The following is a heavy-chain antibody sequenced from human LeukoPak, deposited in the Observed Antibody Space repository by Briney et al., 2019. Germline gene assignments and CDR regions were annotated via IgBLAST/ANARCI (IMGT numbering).Heavy chain of an antibody. J-gene: IGHJ5*02. CDR1: GLTVSSNY. CDR3: ASHGRGYRHNWFDP. Sequence: PGGSLRLSCAASGLTVSSNYMSWVRQAPGKGLEWVSDIYRGGSAYYADSGKSRFTISRDKTKNTLYFQTNSLRAEDTAVYYCASHGRGYRHNWFDPWGQGNLVTVSS. V-gene: IGHV3-53*01. CDR2: IYRGGSA. D-gene: IGHD5-18*01.